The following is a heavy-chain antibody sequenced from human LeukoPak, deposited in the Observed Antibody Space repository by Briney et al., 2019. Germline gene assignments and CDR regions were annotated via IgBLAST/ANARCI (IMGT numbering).Heavy chain of an antibody. D-gene: IGHD5-18*01. CDR2: IYHSGST. CDR3: ATHRGYSYVLTFDI. Sequence: SRTLSLTCAVSGGSISSSNWWSWVRQPPGKRLEWIGEIYHSGSTNYNPSLKSRVTISVDKSKNQFSLKLSSVTAADTAVYYCATHRGYSYVLTFDIWGQGTMATVSS. J-gene: IGHJ3*02. V-gene: IGHV4-4*02. CDR1: GGSISSSNW.